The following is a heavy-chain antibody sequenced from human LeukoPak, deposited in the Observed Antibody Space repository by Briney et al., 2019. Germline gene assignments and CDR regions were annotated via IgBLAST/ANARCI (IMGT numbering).Heavy chain of an antibody. Sequence: PGGSLRLSCAAPGFTFSSYGLHWVRQAPGKGLEWVAVLSNDGSNQYYADSVKGRFTISRDNSKNTLYLQMNSLRAEDTAVYYCAKAAYYYDSSGSGSNFGYWGQGTLVTVSS. D-gene: IGHD3-22*01. J-gene: IGHJ4*02. CDR3: AKAAYYYDSSGSGSNFGY. V-gene: IGHV3-30*18. CDR1: GFTFSSYG. CDR2: LSNDGSNQ.